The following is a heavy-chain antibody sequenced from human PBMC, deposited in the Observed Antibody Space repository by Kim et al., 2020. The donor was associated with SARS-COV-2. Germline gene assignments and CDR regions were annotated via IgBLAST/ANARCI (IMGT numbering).Heavy chain of an antibody. CDR3: ARGYYGMDV. CDR1: GFTFSSYW. CDR2: IKQDGSEK. Sequence: GGSLRLSCAASGFTFSSYWMNWVRQAPGKGLEWVAKIKQDGSEKYYVDSVKGRFTISRDNAKNSLSLQVNSLRREDTAMYYCARGYYGMDVWGQGTTVIVSS. J-gene: IGHJ6*02. V-gene: IGHV3-7*03.